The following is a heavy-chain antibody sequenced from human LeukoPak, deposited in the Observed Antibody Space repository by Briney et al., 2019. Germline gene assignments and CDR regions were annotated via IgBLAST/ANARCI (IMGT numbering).Heavy chain of an antibody. D-gene: IGHD2-2*01. J-gene: IGHJ6*02. CDR2: ISAYNGNT. CDR3: AREGSRYCSSTSCLYYYGMDV. Sequence: APVKVSCKASGYTFTSYGISWVRQAPGQGLEWMGWISAYNGNTNYAQKLQGRVTMTTGTSTSTAYMELRSLRSDDTAVCYCAREGSRYCSSTSCLYYYGMDVWGQGTTVTVSS. CDR1: GYTFTSYG. V-gene: IGHV1-18*01.